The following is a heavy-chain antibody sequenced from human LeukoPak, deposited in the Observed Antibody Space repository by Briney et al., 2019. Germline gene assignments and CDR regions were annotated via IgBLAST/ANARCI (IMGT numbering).Heavy chain of an antibody. J-gene: IGHJ5*02. Sequence: ASVKVSCKASGGTFSSCAISWVRQATGQGLEWMGWMNPNSGNTGYAQKFQGRVTMTRNTSISTAYMELSSLRSEDTAVYYCARGLRAAAGSDWFDPWGQGTLVTVSS. D-gene: IGHD6-13*01. CDR1: GGTFSSCA. CDR2: MNPNSGNT. V-gene: IGHV1-8*02. CDR3: ARGLRAAAGSDWFDP.